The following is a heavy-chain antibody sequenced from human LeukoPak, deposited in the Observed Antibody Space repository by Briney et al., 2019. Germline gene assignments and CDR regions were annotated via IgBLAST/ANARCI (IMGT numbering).Heavy chain of an antibody. D-gene: IGHD3-22*01. J-gene: IGHJ4*02. CDR1: GFTFSSYA. CDR3: AKGCYYDSSGSFYFDY. Sequence: GGSLRLSCAASGFTFSSYAMSWVRQAPGKGLEWVSSISDTGDSTYYADSVKGRFTISRDNSKNTLYVQVNSLGTEDTAAYYCAKGCYYDSSGSFYFDYWGQGTLVTVSS. CDR2: ISDTGDST. V-gene: IGHV3-23*01.